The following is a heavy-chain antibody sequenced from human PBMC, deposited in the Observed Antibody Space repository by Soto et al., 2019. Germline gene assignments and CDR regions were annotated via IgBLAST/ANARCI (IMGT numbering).Heavy chain of an antibody. V-gene: IGHV3-30-3*01. Sequence: QVQLVESGGGVVQPGRSLRLSCAASGFTFSSYAMHWVRQAPGKGLEWVAVISYDGSNKYYADSVKGRFTISRDNSKNTLYLQMNSLRAEDTAGYYCARDLEQWLAKESYWGQGTLVTVSS. CDR3: ARDLEQWLAKESY. J-gene: IGHJ4*02. CDR1: GFTFSSYA. CDR2: ISYDGSNK. D-gene: IGHD6-19*01.